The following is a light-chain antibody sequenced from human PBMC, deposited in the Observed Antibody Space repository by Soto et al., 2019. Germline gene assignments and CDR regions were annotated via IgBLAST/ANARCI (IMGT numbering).Light chain of an antibody. Sequence: QSVLTQPASVSGSPGQSITISCTGTSSDVGGYNYVSWYQQHPGKAPKLMIYEVSNRPSGVSNRFSGSKSGNTASLTISGRQAEDESDYYCSSYTRSSTLVVFGTGTKLTVL. V-gene: IGLV2-14*01. J-gene: IGLJ1*01. CDR2: EVS. CDR3: SSYTRSSTLVV. CDR1: SSDVGGYNY.